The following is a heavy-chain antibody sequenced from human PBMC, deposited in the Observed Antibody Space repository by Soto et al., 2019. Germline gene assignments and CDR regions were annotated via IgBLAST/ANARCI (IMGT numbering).Heavy chain of an antibody. CDR3: VRGDKGGFDL. V-gene: IGHV3-74*01. J-gene: IGHJ3*01. CDR2: IHSDGSTT. Sequence: EVQLVESEGGLVQRGGSLRLSCAASGFTFNYYWMHWVRQAPGQGLVWVSHIHSDGSTTTYADSVKGRFTISRDNAKNTLYLQMNSLRAEDTAVYYCVRGDKGGFDLWGQGPTVTVSS. D-gene: IGHD2-21*02. CDR1: GFTFNYYW.